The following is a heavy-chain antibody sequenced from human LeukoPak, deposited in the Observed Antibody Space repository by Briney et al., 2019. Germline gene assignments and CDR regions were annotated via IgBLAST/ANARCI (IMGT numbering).Heavy chain of an antibody. CDR2: ISWNSGSI. V-gene: IGHV3-9*01. Sequence: PGGSLRLSCAASGFTFDDYAMHWVRQAPGKGLEWVSGISWNSGSIGYADSVKGRFTISRDNAKNSLYLQMNSLRAEDTALYYCAKDNRWQLGYGGVDYWGQGTLVTVSS. CDR1: GFTFDDYA. D-gene: IGHD2-15*01. CDR3: AKDNRWQLGYGGVDY. J-gene: IGHJ4*02.